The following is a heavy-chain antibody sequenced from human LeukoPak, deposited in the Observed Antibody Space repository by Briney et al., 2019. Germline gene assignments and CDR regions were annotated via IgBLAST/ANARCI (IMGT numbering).Heavy chain of an antibody. J-gene: IGHJ4*02. CDR2: IYPGDSDT. CDR1: GYSFTNYW. V-gene: IGHV5-51*01. Sequence: GESLKISCKGSGYSFTNYWIGWVRQMPGKGLEWVGFIYPGDSDTRYSPPFQGQVTISADKSISTTYLQWSSLKASDTAIYYCARRVRADFDYWGQGTLVTVSS. CDR3: ARRVRADFDY.